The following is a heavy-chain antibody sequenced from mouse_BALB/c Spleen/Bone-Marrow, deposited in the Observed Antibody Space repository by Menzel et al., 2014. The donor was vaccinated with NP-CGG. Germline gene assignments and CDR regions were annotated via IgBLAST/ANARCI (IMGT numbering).Heavy chain of an antibody. CDR3: AKGGHVMDY. D-gene: IGHD1-1*02. CDR2: ILPGGGST. Sequence: QVQLQQSGAELMKPGASVMISCKATGYTFSDYWIEWVRQGPGHGLEWIGEILPGGGSTNYNENFKGKATFTADTSSNTAYMQLSSLTSEDSAVYYCAKGGHVMDYWGQGTSVSVSS. V-gene: IGHV1-9*01. J-gene: IGHJ4*01. CDR1: GYTFSDYW.